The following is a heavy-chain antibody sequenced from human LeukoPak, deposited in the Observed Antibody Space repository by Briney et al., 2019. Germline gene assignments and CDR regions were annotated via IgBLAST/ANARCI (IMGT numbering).Heavy chain of an antibody. J-gene: IGHJ4*02. V-gene: IGHV3-7*03. Sequence: PGGSLRLSCAASGFTFSRYWMSWVRQAPGKGLEWVANIKEDGSEKYYVDSVKGRFTISRDNAKNSLYLQMNSLRAEDTAVYYCARARSSYYDSSDYDYWGQGTLVTVSS. CDR1: GFTFSRYW. CDR2: IKEDGSEK. D-gene: IGHD3-22*01. CDR3: ARARSSYYDSSDYDY.